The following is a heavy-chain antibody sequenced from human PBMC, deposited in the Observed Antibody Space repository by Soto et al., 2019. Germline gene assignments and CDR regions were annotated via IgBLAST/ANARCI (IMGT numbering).Heavy chain of an antibody. Sequence: SETMSLTCAVYGGSFSGYYLIWIRPPPGKGLEWIGEINHSGSTNYNPSLKSRVTISVDTSKNQFSLKLSSVTAADTAVYYCARGRRAVARYGMDVWGQGTTVTVSS. V-gene: IGHV4-34*01. CDR3: ARGRRAVARYGMDV. CDR1: GGSFSGYY. CDR2: INHSGST. J-gene: IGHJ6*02. D-gene: IGHD6-19*01.